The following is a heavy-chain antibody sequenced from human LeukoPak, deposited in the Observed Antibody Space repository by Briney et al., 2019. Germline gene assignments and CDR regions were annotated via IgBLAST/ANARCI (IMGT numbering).Heavy chain of an antibody. CDR1: GGTFSSYA. Sequence: SVKVSCKASGGTFSSYAISWVRQAPGQGREWMGRIIPIFGTPNLPQKFQGRVTITTDESTSTAYMELSSLRSEDTAVYYCARDLKYYYDSSGYYEAGYWGQGTLVTVSS. D-gene: IGHD3-22*01. J-gene: IGHJ4*02. V-gene: IGHV1-69*05. CDR2: IIPIFGTP. CDR3: ARDLKYYYDSSGYYEAGY.